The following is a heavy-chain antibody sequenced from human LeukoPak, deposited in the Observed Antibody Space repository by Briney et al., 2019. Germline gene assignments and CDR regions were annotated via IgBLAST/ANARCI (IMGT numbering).Heavy chain of an antibody. Sequence: PGGSLRLSYAASGFTFSSYAMSWVCQAPGKGLEWVSAISGSGGSTYYADSVKGRFTISRDNSKNTLYLQMNSLRAEDTAVYYCAKDSSMVRGVITDFDYWGQGTLVTVSS. V-gene: IGHV3-23*01. CDR3: AKDSSMVRGVITDFDY. CDR1: GFTFSSYA. CDR2: ISGSGGST. J-gene: IGHJ4*02. D-gene: IGHD3-10*01.